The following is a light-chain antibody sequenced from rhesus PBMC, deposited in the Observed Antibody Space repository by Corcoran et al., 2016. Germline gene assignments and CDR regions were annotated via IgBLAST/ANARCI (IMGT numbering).Light chain of an antibody. CDR2: KAS. CDR1: QGISSY. V-gene: IGKV1-25*01. CDR3: QQHNSDPYS. Sequence: DIQMTQSPSSLSASVGDTVTITCRASQGISSYLAWCQQNPGKAPKLLFYKASNLQSGVPSMFSGSGSWTDFTLTISRLQPEDFATYYCQQHNSDPYSFGQGTKVEIK. J-gene: IGKJ2*01.